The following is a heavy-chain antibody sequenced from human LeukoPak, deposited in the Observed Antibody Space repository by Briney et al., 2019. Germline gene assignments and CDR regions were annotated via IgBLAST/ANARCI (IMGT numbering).Heavy chain of an antibody. J-gene: IGHJ4*02. CDR2: IVNSGNT. V-gene: IGHV4-31*03. CDR3: ERTGLEIATLVRGVLN. CDR1: GGSISTGDYY. Sequence: SETLSLTCTVSGGSISTGDYYWTWIRQHPGKGLEWIGYIVNSGNTYYTPSLKSRVTLSADTSKNQFSLKLGSVTAADTAVYYCERTGLEIATLVRGVLNWGQGTLVTVSS. D-gene: IGHD3-10*01.